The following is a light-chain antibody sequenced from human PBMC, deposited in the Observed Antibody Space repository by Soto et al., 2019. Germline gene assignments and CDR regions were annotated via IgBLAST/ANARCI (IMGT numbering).Light chain of an antibody. CDR2: AAS. J-gene: IGKJ2*01. V-gene: IGKV1-39*01. CDR1: QGVSGY. Sequence: DIQMTQSPSSLSASVGDRVTITCRASQGVSGYLLWYQQRQGRAPKLLIYAASNLMSGVPSRFSCSGSGANFTRTITSLQPEDFATYYCPQSYRTPHTFGQGTKLETK. CDR3: PQSYRTPHT.